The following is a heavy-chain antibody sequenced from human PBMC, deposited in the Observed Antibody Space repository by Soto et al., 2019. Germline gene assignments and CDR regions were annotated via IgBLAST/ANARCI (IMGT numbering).Heavy chain of an antibody. CDR1: CLSIRSGGSS. V-gene: IGHV4-30-2*01. CDR3: ARVPIGDCSSTSCQDAFDI. J-gene: IGHJ3*02. Sequence: TQESTSSVYCLSIRSGGSSWRWIRQPPVKGLEGMGYICHSGSTYYNSSLKSRVTISVTRTQNQYSREVSSVAAADTAGYYRARVPIGDCSSTSCQDAFDIWGEGKMAT. D-gene: IGHD2-2*01. CDR2: ICHSGST.